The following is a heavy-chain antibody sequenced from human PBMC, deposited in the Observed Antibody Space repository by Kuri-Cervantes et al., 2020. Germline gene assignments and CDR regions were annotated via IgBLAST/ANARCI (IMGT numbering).Heavy chain of an antibody. CDR1: GFTFSSYA. CDR2: ISYDGSNK. Sequence: GGSLRLSCAASGFTFSSYAMHWVRQAPGKGLEWVAVISYDGSNKYYADSVKGRFTISRDNSKNTLYLQMNSLRAEDTAVYYCARGATRCSGGSCFILFYWGQGTLVTVSS. CDR3: ARGATRCSGGSCFILFY. V-gene: IGHV3-30-3*01. D-gene: IGHD2-15*01. J-gene: IGHJ4*02.